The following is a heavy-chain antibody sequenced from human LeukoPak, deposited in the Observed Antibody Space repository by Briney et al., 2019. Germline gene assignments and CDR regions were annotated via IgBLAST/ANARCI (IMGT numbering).Heavy chain of an antibody. CDR3: ARDQSYSSSWADAFDI. CDR1: GYTFTSYG. D-gene: IGHD6-13*01. J-gene: IGHJ3*02. Sequence: ASVKVSCKASGYTFTSYGISWVRQAPGQGLEWMGWISAYNGNTNYAQKLQGRVTTTTDTSTSTAYMELRSLRSDDTAVYYCARDQSYSSSWADAFDIWGQGTMVTVSS. V-gene: IGHV1-18*01. CDR2: ISAYNGNT.